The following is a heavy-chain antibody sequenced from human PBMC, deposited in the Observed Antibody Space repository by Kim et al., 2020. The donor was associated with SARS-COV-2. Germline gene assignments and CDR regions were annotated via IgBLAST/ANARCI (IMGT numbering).Heavy chain of an antibody. V-gene: IGHV3-30*18. CDR3: AKETSEQITFGGVTYSDAFDI. J-gene: IGHJ3*02. Sequence: GGSLRLSCAASGFTFSSYGMHWVRQAPGKGLEWVAVISYDGSNKYYADSVKGRFTISRDNSKNTLYLQMNSLRAEDTAVYYCAKETSEQITFGGVTYSDAFDIWGQVTMVTVSS. CDR1: GFTFSSYG. D-gene: IGHD3-16*01. CDR2: ISYDGSNK.